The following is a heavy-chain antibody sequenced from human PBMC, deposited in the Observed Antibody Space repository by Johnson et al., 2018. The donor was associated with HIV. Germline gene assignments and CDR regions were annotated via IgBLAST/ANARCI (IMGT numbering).Heavy chain of an antibody. CDR1: GFTLSSYA. Sequence: QVQLVESGGGVVQPGRSLRLSCAASGFTLSSYAMHWVRQAPGKGLEWVALISYDGSNKYYADSVKGRFTISRDNTKNTLYLQMDSLRADDTAVYYCVKEAITMEVDIWGQGTTVTVSS. V-gene: IGHV3-30-3*01. D-gene: IGHD3-10*01. J-gene: IGHJ3*02. CDR2: ISYDGSNK. CDR3: VKEAITMEVDI.